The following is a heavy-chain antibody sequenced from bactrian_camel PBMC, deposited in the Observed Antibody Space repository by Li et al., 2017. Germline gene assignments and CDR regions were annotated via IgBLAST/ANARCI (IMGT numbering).Heavy chain of an antibody. V-gene: IGHV3S1*01. CDR1: GFSVSSYY. D-gene: IGHD5*01. Sequence: VESGGGLVQPGGSLRLSCAASGFSVSSYYMSWVRQAPGKGLEWVSRITSGDGTTYYVDSVKGRFTISRDNAKNTLYLQLNSLKTEDTAMYYCAKVGSLGITEWDFEDYWGQGTQVTVS. J-gene: IGHJ4*01. CDR2: ITSGDGTT. CDR3: AKVGSLGITEWDFEDY.